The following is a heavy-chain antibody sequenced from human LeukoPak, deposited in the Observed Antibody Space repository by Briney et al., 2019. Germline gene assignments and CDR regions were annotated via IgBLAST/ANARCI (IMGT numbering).Heavy chain of an antibody. J-gene: IGHJ5*02. CDR3: ARTLSGFLFDP. V-gene: IGHV4-59*01. CDR2: IYYSGST. Sequence: SETLSLTCTVSGGSISSYYWSWIRQPPGKGLEWIGYIYYSGSTNYNPSLKSRVTISVDTSKNQFSLKLSSVTAADTAVYYCARTLSGFLFDPWGQGTLVTVSS. CDR1: GGSISSYY. D-gene: IGHD3-10*01.